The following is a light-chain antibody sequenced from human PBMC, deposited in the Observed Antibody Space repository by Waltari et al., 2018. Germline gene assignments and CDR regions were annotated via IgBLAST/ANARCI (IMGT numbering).Light chain of an antibody. V-gene: IGKV1-27*01. J-gene: IGKJ3*01. CDR1: QGIRNN. CDR2: GAS. Sequence: DIQMTQSPSSLSASVGDRVTITCRASQGIRNNLVWYQQKPGKVPKLLIYGASTLPSGVPSRFSGSGAGTDFTLTISSLQPEDVATYYCQRYNGALFTFGPGTKVDIK. CDR3: QRYNGALFT.